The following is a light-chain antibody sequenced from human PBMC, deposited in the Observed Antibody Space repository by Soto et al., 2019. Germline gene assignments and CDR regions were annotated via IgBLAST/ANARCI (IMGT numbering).Light chain of an antibody. CDR2: GNT. V-gene: IGLV1-40*01. CDR1: SSNIGATYD. CDR3: QSYESSLSAHYV. Sequence: QSVLAQPPPVSGAPGQRITISCTGTSSNIGATYDVPWYQQLPGTAPKPLLYGNTNRPSGTPDRFSGSKSGTSASLAITGLQADDEADYYCQSYESSLSAHYVFGTGTKVTV. J-gene: IGLJ1*01.